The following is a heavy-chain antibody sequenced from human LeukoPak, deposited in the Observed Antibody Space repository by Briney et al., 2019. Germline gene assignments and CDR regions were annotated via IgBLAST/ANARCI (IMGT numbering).Heavy chain of an antibody. J-gene: IGHJ4*02. V-gene: IGHV3-48*03. CDR1: GFTFSDYE. D-gene: IGHD6-19*01. CDR3: ARGGAVTGGYFDY. CDR2: ISSSGSTI. Sequence: GGSLRLSCAASGFTFSDYEMVWVRQAPGKGLEWVSYISSSGSTIYYADSVKGRFTISRDNAKKSLYLQMHSLRAEDAAVYYCARGGAVTGGYFDYWGQGALVTVSS.